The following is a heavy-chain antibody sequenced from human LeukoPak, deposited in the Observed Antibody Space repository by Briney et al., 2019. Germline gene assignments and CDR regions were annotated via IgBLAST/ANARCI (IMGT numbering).Heavy chain of an antibody. Sequence: GGSLRLSCAASGFTFSSYAMSRVRQAPGKGLEWVSAISGSGGSTYYADSVKGRFTISRDNSKNTLYLQMNSLRAEDTAVYYCANLPVVHYYDSSGYYSSGYWGQGTLVTVSS. J-gene: IGHJ4*02. CDR2: ISGSGGST. CDR3: ANLPVVHYYDSSGYYSSGY. CDR1: GFTFSSYA. D-gene: IGHD3-22*01. V-gene: IGHV3-23*01.